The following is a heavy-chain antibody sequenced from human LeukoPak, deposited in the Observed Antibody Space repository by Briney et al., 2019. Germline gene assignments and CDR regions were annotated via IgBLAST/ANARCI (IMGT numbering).Heavy chain of an antibody. CDR3: ARDDMAVAGDY. CDR2: VSYDGSDK. J-gene: IGHJ4*02. D-gene: IGHD6-19*01. V-gene: IGHV3-30*03. CDR1: GFTFSSYG. Sequence: GGSLRLSCAASGFTFSSYGMHWVRQAPGKGLEWVAVVSYDGSDKYSADSVKGRFTISRDNSKNTLYLQMNSLRAEDTAVYYCARDDMAVAGDYWGQGTLVTVSS.